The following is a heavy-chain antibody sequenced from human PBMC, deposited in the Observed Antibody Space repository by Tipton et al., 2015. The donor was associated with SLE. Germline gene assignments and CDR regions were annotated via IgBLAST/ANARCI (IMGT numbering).Heavy chain of an antibody. D-gene: IGHD2-2*02. CDR3: ARGREYQLLYCAFDI. J-gene: IGHJ3*02. CDR2: INHSGST. CDR1: GGSISSYY. Sequence: LRLSCTVSGGSISSYYWSWIRQSPGKGLEWIGEINHSGSTNYNPSLKSRVTISIDTSKNQFSLKLSSVTAADTAVYYCARGREYQLLYCAFDIWGQGTMVTVSS. V-gene: IGHV4-34*01.